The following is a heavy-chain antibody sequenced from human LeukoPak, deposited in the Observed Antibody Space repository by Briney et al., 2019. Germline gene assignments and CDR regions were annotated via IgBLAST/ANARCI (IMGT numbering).Heavy chain of an antibody. CDR2: INPNSGGT. V-gene: IGHV1-2*04. J-gene: IGHJ4*02. Sequence: ASVKVSCKASGYTFTGYYMHWVRQAPGQGLEWMGWINPNSGGTNYAQKFQGWVTMTRDTSISTAYMELSRLRSEDTAVYYCARGLIAAAATAEDYWGQGTLVTVSS. D-gene: IGHD6-13*01. CDR1: GYTFTGYY. CDR3: ARGLIAAAATAEDY.